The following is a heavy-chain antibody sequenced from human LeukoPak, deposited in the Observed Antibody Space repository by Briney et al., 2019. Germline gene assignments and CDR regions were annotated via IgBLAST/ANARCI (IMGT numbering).Heavy chain of an antibody. D-gene: IGHD2-2*01. Sequence: GGSLRLSCAASGFTLSSYWMNWVRQAPGKGLEWVSSISSSSSYIYYADSVKGRFTISRDNSKNTLYLQMNSLRAEDTAVYYCASRGDIVVVPAAPDAFDIWGQGTMVTVSS. CDR3: ASRGDIVVVPAAPDAFDI. V-gene: IGHV3-21*01. CDR1: GFTLSSYW. CDR2: ISSSSSYI. J-gene: IGHJ3*02.